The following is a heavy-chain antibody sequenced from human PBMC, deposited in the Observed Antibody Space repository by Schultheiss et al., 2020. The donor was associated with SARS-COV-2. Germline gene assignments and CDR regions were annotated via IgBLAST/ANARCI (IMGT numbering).Heavy chain of an antibody. V-gene: IGHV3-9*01. CDR2: ISWNSGSI. Sequence: GGSLRLSCAASGFTFDDYAMHWVRQAPGKGLEWVSRISWNSGSIDYADSVKGRFTISRDNAKNSLYLQMNSLRAEDTALYYCAKDVAVTHPYYYYYYGMDVCVQGTTVTVSS. J-gene: IGHJ6*02. CDR3: AKDVAVTHPYYYYYYGMDV. CDR1: GFTFDDYA. D-gene: IGHD4-17*01.